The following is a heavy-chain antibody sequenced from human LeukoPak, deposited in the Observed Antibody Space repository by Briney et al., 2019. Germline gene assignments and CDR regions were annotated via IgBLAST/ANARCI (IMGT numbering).Heavy chain of an antibody. D-gene: IGHD6-19*01. V-gene: IGHV4-59*08. CDR1: GGSISTYY. CDR3: ARQSGWYYSGELYYFDY. Sequence: PSETLSLTCTVSGGSISTYYWSWIRQPPGKGLEWIGYIYYSGSTNYNPSLKSRVTISGDTSKNQFSLKLSSVTAADTVVYYCARQSGWYYSGELYYFDYWGQGTLVTVSS. J-gene: IGHJ4*02. CDR2: IYYSGST.